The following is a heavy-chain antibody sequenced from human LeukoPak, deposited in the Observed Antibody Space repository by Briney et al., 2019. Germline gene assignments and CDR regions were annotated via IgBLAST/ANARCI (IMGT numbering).Heavy chain of an antibody. J-gene: IGHJ6*02. CDR2: ISSSGSTI. Sequence: GGSLRLSCAASGFTFSSYEMNWVRQAPGKGLEWVSYISSSGSTIYYADSVKGRFTISRDNAKNSLYLQMNSLRAEDTAVYYCARGSDVTMIVVVILGMDVWAKGPRSPSP. CDR1: GFTFSSYE. V-gene: IGHV3-48*03. D-gene: IGHD3-22*01. CDR3: ARGSDVTMIVVVILGMDV.